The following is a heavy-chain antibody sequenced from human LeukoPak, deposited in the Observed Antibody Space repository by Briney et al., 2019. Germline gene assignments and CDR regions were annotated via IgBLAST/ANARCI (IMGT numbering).Heavy chain of an antibody. CDR1: GGSISSGDYY. D-gene: IGHD3-22*01. Sequence: NPSETLSLTCTVSGGSISSGDYYWSWIRQPPGKGLEWFGYIYYSGSTYYNPSLKSRVTISVDTSKNQFPLKLSSVTAADTAVYYCARVNYDSSGRDAFDIWGQGTMVTVSS. CDR2: IYYSGST. CDR3: ARVNYDSSGRDAFDI. V-gene: IGHV4-30-4*01. J-gene: IGHJ3*02.